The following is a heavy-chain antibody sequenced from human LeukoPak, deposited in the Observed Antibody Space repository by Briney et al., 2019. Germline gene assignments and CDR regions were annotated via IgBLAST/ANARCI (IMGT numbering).Heavy chain of an antibody. CDR1: GFTFSSYA. Sequence: GGSLRLSCAGSGFTFSSYAMNWLRQAPGKGLEWLSYISSSSGAIYYADSVKGRFTTSRDNVKNSLYLQMNSLRAEDTAVYYCANHQHWGQGTLVTVSS. J-gene: IGHJ4*02. CDR2: ISSSSGAI. CDR3: ANHQH. V-gene: IGHV3-48*01.